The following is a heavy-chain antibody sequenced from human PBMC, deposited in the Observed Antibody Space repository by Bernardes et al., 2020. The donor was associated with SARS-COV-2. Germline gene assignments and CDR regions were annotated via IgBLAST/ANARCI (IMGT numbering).Heavy chain of an antibody. V-gene: IGHV3-13*01. CDR1: GFTFSRYD. Sequence: GGSLRVCCAASGFTFSRYDMHWVRQGTGKGLEWVSTIGTAGDTYYPGSVKGRFTISRENAKNSLYLQMNSLRAGDTAVYYCARAVYDYDDYRHWFDPWGQGTLVTVSS. CDR3: ARAVYDYDDYRHWFDP. J-gene: IGHJ5*02. D-gene: IGHD4-17*01. CDR2: IGTAGDT.